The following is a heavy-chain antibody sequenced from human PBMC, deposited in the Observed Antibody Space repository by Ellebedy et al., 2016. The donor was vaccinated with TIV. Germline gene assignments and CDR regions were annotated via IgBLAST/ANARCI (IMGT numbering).Heavy chain of an antibody. CDR1: GFTFSSYA. Sequence: GESLKISCAASGFTFSSYAMHWVRQAPGKGLEWVAVISYDGSNKYYADSVKGRFTISRDNSKNTLYLQMNSLRAEDTAVYYCAKDPYSGSYYFDYWGQGTLVTVSS. D-gene: IGHD1-26*01. CDR2: ISYDGSNK. J-gene: IGHJ4*02. CDR3: AKDPYSGSYYFDY. V-gene: IGHV3-30-3*01.